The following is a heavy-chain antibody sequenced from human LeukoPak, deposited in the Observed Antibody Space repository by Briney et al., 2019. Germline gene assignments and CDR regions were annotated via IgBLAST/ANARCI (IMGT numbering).Heavy chain of an antibody. CDR1: GGSISSSSYY. J-gene: IGHJ6*03. CDR3: ARGPAYYYGSSGYSWGFSGYYYYYMDV. D-gene: IGHD3-22*01. Sequence: SETLSLTCTVSGGSISSSSYYWGWIRQPPGKGLEWIGSIYYSGSTYYNPSLKSRVTISVDTSKNQFSLKLSSVTAADTAVYYCARGPAYYYGSSGYSWGFSGYYYYYMDVWGKGTTVTVSS. CDR2: IYYSGST. V-gene: IGHV4-39*01.